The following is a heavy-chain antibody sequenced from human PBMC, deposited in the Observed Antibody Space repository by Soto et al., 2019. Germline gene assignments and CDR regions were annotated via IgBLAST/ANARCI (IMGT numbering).Heavy chain of an antibody. Sequence: SETLSLTCTVSGGSVSSGSYYWSWIRQPPGKGLEWIGYIYYSVSTNYNPSLKSRVTISVDTSKNQFSLKLSSVTAADTAVYYCARVGGINWFDPWGQGTLVTVSS. CDR2: IYYSVST. V-gene: IGHV4-61*01. CDR3: ARVGGINWFDP. CDR1: GGSVSSGSYY. D-gene: IGHD1-20*01. J-gene: IGHJ5*02.